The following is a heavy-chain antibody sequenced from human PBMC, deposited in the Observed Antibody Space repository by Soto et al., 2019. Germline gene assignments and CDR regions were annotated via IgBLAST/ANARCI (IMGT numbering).Heavy chain of an antibody. J-gene: IGHJ4*02. CDR1: GGSISTGGYY. CDR3: ARGLSGTLVDN. Sequence: QVQLQESGPGLVKPSQTLSLTCTVSGGSISTGGYYWTWIRQHPGKGLEWLGYIYYSGSAYYTPSLKSRVTISVDTSTNQFSLKLSSVTAADTAVYYVARGLSGTLVDNWGQGTLVTVSS. CDR2: IYYSGSA. V-gene: IGHV4-31*03. D-gene: IGHD3-10*01.